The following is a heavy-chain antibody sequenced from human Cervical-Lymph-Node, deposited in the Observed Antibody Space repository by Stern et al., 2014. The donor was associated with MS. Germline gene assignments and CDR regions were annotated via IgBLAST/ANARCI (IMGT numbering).Heavy chain of an antibody. Sequence: DQLVESGGGVVQPGRSLRLSCAASGFTFSSYGMHWVRQAPGKGVEWVAVISYDGSNKYYADSVKGRFTISRDNSKNTLYLQMNSLRAEDTAVYYCAKVGGGDLSTFDYWGQGTLVTVSS. CDR3: AKVGGGDLSTFDY. CDR2: ISYDGSNK. J-gene: IGHJ4*02. CDR1: GFTFSSYG. V-gene: IGHV3-30*18. D-gene: IGHD1-26*01.